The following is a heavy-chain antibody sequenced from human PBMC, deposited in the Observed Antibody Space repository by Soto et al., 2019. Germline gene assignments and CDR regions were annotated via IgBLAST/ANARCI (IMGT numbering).Heavy chain of an antibody. CDR1: GFTFGSYP. D-gene: IGHD2-21*01. J-gene: IGHJ5*02. CDR3: AKESYGGANWFDP. Sequence: GGPLRLSCPASGFTFGSYPLSWFRQAPGQVLEWVSSISGSGGGPHYEDSVKGRFTKSGDNSTTTLYLQMNSLRAEDTAVYYCAKESYGGANWFDPWGQG. CDR2: ISGSGGGP. V-gene: IGHV3-23*01.